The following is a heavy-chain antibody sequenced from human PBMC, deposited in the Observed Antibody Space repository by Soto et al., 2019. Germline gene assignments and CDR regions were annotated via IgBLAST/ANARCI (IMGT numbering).Heavy chain of an antibody. Sequence: QLQLQESGPGLVKPSETLSLTCTVSGGSISSSSYYWGWIRQPPGKGLEWIGSIYYSGSTYYNPSLKSRVTIYGDPSKSQCFLELSSVTAADTAVYYCASDLSNLSADGYFDLWGRGTLVTVSS. CDR3: ASDLSNLSADGYFDL. CDR2: IYYSGST. CDR1: GGSISSSSYY. J-gene: IGHJ2*01. V-gene: IGHV4-39*01.